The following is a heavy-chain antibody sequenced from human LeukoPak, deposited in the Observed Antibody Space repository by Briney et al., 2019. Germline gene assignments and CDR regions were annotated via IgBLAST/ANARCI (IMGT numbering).Heavy chain of an antibody. D-gene: IGHD1-26*01. J-gene: IGHJ6*02. Sequence: GGSLRLSCAASGFTFSSYSMNWVRQAPGKGLEWVSSISSSSSYIYYADSVKGRFTISRDNAKNSLYLRMDSLRAEDTAVYYCARGGVGATYYYGMDVWGQGTTVTVSS. CDR3: ARGGVGATYYYGMDV. V-gene: IGHV3-21*01. CDR2: ISSSSSYI. CDR1: GFTFSSYS.